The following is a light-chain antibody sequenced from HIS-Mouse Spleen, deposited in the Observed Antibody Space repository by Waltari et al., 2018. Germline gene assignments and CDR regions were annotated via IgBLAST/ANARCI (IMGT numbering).Light chain of an antibody. CDR3: CSYAGSSTWV. CDR1: SSDVGRYHL. CDR2: DGS. Sequence: QSALTQPASVSGSPGQSITISCTGTSSDVGRYHLVPWYQQHPGKAPKLMIYDGSKRPSGVSNRFSGSKSGNTASLTISGLQAEDEADYYCCSYAGSSTWVFGGGTKLTVL. V-gene: IGLV2-23*01. J-gene: IGLJ3*02.